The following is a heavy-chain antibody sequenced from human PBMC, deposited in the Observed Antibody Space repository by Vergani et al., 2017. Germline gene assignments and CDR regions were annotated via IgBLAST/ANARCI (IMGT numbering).Heavy chain of an antibody. J-gene: IGHJ4*02. D-gene: IGHD3-22*01. CDR1: GFSLSTSGMR. V-gene: IGHV2-70*04. Sequence: QITLKESGPALVKPTQTLTLTCPFSGFSLSTSGMRVSWIRQPPGKALEWLARIDWDDDKFYSTSLKTRLTISKDTSKNQVVLTMTNMDPVDTATYYCARMGYYDSSGYSGLYFDYWGQGTLVTVSS. CDR2: IDWDDDK. CDR3: ARMGYYDSSGYSGLYFDY.